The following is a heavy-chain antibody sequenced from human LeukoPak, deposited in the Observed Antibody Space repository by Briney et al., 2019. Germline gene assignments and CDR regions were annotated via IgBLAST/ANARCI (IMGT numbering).Heavy chain of an antibody. J-gene: IGHJ4*02. CDR1: GYTFTSYD. CDR3: ARGVAYDSSGVGDY. Sequence: GASVKVSCKASGYTFTSYDINWVRQATGQGLEWMGWMNPNSGNTGYAQKFQGRVTITRNTSISTAYIELSSLRSEATAVCYCARGVAYDSSGVGDYWGQGTLVTVSS. D-gene: IGHD3-22*01. CDR2: MNPNSGNT. V-gene: IGHV1-8*03.